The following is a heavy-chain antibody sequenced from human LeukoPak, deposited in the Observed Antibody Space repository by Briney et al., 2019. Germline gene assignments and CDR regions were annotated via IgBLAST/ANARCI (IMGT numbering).Heavy chain of an antibody. J-gene: IGHJ4*02. CDR2: ISSSGSTI. Sequence: PGGSLRLSCAASGFTFSDYYMSWIRQAPGKGLEWVSYISSSGSTIYYADSVKGRFTISRDNAKNPLYLQMNSLRAEDTAVYYCARDKTKWVVPAAPTDYWGQGTLVTVSS. CDR1: GFTFSDYY. CDR3: ARDKTKWVVPAAPTDY. D-gene: IGHD2-2*01. V-gene: IGHV3-11*04.